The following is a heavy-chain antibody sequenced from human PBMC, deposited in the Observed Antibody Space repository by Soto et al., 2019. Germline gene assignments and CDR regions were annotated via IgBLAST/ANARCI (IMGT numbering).Heavy chain of an antibody. V-gene: IGHV3-21*01. CDR2: ISSSSSYI. Sequence: EVQLVESGGGLVKPGGSLRLSCAASGFTFSSYSMNWVRQAQGKGLEWVSSISSSSSYIYYADSVKGRFTISRDNAKNSLYLQMNSLRAEDTAVYYCARDSIAALSYYYYYMDVWGKGTTVTVSS. J-gene: IGHJ6*03. CDR1: GFTFSSYS. D-gene: IGHD6-13*01. CDR3: ARDSIAALSYYYYYMDV.